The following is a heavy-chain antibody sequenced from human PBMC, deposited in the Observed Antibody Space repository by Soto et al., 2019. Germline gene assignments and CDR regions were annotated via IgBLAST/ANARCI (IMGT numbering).Heavy chain of an antibody. CDR1: GGTFSSYT. J-gene: IGHJ3*02. CDR3: AREENYLTYYYDSSGYYDDAFDI. V-gene: IGHV1-69*08. D-gene: IGHD3-22*01. Sequence: QVQLVQSGAEVKKPGSSVKVSCKASGGTFSSYTISWVRQAPGQGLEWMGRIIPILGIANYAQKFQGRVTSTADKSTSTAYMELSSLRAEDTAVYYCAREENYLTYYYDSSGYYDDAFDIWGQGTMVTVSS. CDR2: IIPILGIA.